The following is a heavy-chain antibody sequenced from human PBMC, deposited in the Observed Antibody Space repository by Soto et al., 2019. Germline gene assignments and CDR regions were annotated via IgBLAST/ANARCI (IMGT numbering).Heavy chain of an antibody. V-gene: IGHV4-4*07. Sequence: ETLSLTCTVSGGSISSYYWSWIRQPAGKGLEWIGRIYTSGSTNYNPSLKSRVTMSVDTSKNQFSLKLSSVTAADTAVYYCARGVRRPLAVADHSGPAFYYYGMDVWGQGTTVTVYS. CDR1: GGSISSYY. CDR3: ARGVRRPLAVADHSGPAFYYYGMDV. D-gene: IGHD6-19*01. CDR2: IYTSGST. J-gene: IGHJ6*02.